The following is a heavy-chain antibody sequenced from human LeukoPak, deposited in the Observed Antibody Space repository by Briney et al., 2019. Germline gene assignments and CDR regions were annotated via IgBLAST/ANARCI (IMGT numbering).Heavy chain of an antibody. CDR2: ISHDGSNK. J-gene: IGHJ2*01. Sequence: PGGSLRLSCAASGFTFSSYAMHWVRQAPGKGLEWVAVISHDGSNKYYADSVKGRFTISRDNSKNTLYLQMNSLRAEDTAVYYCARGVTMIVVVIHDWYFDLWGRGTLVTVSS. V-gene: IGHV3-30-3*01. D-gene: IGHD3-22*01. CDR1: GFTFSSYA. CDR3: ARGVTMIVVVIHDWYFDL.